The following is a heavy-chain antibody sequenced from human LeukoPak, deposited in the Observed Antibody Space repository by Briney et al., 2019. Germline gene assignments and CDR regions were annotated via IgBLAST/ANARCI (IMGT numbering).Heavy chain of an antibody. CDR2: MNPNTHET. D-gene: IGHD3-9*01. J-gene: IGHJ4*02. CDR3: TRGGEILTHYKHIDY. CDR1: GYTFSRYD. V-gene: IGHV1-8*01. Sequence: GASVKVSCKASGYTFSRYDINWVRQAAGQGLEWMGYMNPNTHETGVTENFQGRLFMTSDSSINTAYMELSSLRSEDTAVYSCTRGGEILTHYKHIDYWGQGTLVTVSS.